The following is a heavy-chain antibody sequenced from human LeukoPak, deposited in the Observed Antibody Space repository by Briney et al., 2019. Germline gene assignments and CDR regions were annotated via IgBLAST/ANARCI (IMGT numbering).Heavy chain of an antibody. CDR3: VRVEMATIIPDY. CDR2: IPYDGSNK. J-gene: IGHJ4*02. Sequence: GGSLRLSCAASGFTFSSYAMHWVRQAPGKGLEWVAVIPYDGSNKYYADSVKGRFTISRDNSKNTLYLQMNSLRAEDTAVYYCVRVEMATIIPDYWGQGTLVTVSS. D-gene: IGHD5-24*01. CDR1: GFTFSSYA. V-gene: IGHV3-30*16.